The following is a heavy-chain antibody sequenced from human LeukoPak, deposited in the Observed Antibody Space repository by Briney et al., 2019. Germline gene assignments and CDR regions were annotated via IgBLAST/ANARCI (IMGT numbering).Heavy chain of an antibody. V-gene: IGHV1-46*01. D-gene: IGHD2-21*02. CDR3: ARDGMTVLLGAPGWFDP. CDR2: INPSSGST. J-gene: IGHJ5*02. CDR1: GYTFTTYY. Sequence: ASVKVSCKAAGYTFTTYYMEWVRQAPGQGLEWMGIINPSSGSTTYAQQFQGRGTITADRSTSTAYMELSSLRSEDTAVYYCARDGMTVLLGAPGWFDPWGQGTLVTVSS.